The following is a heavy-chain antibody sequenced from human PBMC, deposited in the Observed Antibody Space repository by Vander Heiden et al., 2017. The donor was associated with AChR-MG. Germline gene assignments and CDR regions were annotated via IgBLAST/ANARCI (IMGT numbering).Heavy chain of an antibody. V-gene: IGHV3-33*01. CDR1: GFTFSSYG. Sequence: QVQLVESGGGVVQPGRSLRLSCAASGFTFSSYGMHWVRQAPGQGLEWVAVIWDDGSNKYYADSVKGRFTIPRDNSKNTLYLQMNSLRAEDTAVYYCARDRAVAPPPPYYYGMDVWGQGTTVTVSS. CDR2: IWDDGSNK. J-gene: IGHJ6*02. CDR3: ARDRAVAPPPPYYYGMDV. D-gene: IGHD3-10*01.